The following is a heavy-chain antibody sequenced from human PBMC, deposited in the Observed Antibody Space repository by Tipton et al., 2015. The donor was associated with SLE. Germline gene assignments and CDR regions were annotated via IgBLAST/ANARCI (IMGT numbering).Heavy chain of an antibody. V-gene: IGHV4-31*03. CDR1: GGSISSGGYY. CDR3: ARGSIFGVVIDY. Sequence: TLSLTCTVSGGSISSGGYYWSWIRQHPGKGLEWIGYIYYSGSTYYNPSLKSRVTISVDTSKNQFSLKLSSVTAADTAVYYCARGSIFGVVIDYWGRGTLVTVSS. CDR2: IYYSGST. J-gene: IGHJ4*02. D-gene: IGHD3-3*01.